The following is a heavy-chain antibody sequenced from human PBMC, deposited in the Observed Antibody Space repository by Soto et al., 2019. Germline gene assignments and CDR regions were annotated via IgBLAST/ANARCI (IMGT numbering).Heavy chain of an antibody. CDR3: ARVPTGRYGVWNS. D-gene: IGHD3-16*01. V-gene: IGHV3-74*03. CDR2: INPDGSIT. J-gene: IGHJ4*02. Sequence: EEQLVESGGGLVQPGGSLRLSCAASGFTFSSYWMHWVRQAPGKGLVWVSRINPDGSITTYADSVKGRFTISRDNAKNTLYLQMNSLRGDDTAVYYWARVPTGRYGVWNSLGQGTLVTVSS. CDR1: GFTFSSYW.